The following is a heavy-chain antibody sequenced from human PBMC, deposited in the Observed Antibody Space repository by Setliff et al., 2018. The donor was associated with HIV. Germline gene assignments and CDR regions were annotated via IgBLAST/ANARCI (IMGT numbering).Heavy chain of an antibody. CDR2: INPNNGGT. J-gene: IGHJ1*01. Sequence: ASVKVSCKASGYTFTGYYMHWVRQAPGQGLEWMGWINPNNGGTNYAQKLQGRVTTTTDTSTSTAYMELRSLRSDDTAVYYCARVVVRGVTFIAEYFQHWGQGTLVTVSS. V-gene: IGHV1-2*02. CDR3: ARVVVRGVTFIAEYFQH. CDR1: GYTFTGYY. D-gene: IGHD3-10*01.